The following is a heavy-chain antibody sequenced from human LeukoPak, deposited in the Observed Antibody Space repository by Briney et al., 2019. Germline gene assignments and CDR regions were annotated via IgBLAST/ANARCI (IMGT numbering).Heavy chain of an antibody. Sequence: GGSLRLSCAASGFTFNHYGMHWVRQAPGKGLEWVAVISYDGSNKYYADSVKGRFTISRDNSKNTLYLQMNSLRAEDTAVYYCAKAVEGDYWGQGTLVTVSS. J-gene: IGHJ4*02. CDR3: AKAVEGDY. CDR2: ISYDGSNK. V-gene: IGHV3-30*18. CDR1: GFTFNHYG.